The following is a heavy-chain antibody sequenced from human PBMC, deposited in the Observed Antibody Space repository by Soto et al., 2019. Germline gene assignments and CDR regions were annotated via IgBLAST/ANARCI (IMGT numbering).Heavy chain of an antibody. CDR1: GFSFPYSS. CDR2: IVIASGNT. D-gene: IGHD1-26*01. CDR3: AAPGNYYDGKQYYYALDV. Sequence: QTQLVQSGPEVKKSGTSLKVSCKASGFSFPYSSMQWVRQARGQRPEWIGWIVIASGNTNYAQKFQGRVTITRDMSTGTVYMELSSLRSDDTAVYYCAAPGNYYDGKQYYYALDVWGQGTTVTVSS. J-gene: IGHJ6*02. V-gene: IGHV1-58*02.